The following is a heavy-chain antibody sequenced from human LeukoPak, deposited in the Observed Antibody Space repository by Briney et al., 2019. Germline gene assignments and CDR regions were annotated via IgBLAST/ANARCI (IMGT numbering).Heavy chain of an antibody. CDR2: INPNSGGT. J-gene: IGHJ4*02. D-gene: IGHD3-9*01. Sequence: EASVKVSCKASGYTFTGYYMHWVRQAPGQGLEWMGWINPNSGGTNFAQKFQGRVTMTRDTSISTAYMELSRLRSDDTAVYYCARDRNDILTGYYNWGQGTLVTVSS. CDR3: ARDRNDILTGYYN. V-gene: IGHV1-2*02. CDR1: GYTFTGYY.